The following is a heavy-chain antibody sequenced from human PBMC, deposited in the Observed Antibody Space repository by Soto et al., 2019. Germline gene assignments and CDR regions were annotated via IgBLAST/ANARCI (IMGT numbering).Heavy chain of an antibody. D-gene: IGHD6-6*01. CDR2: IYYSGST. CDR3: ARHREEGVEGSALRSSSSLGRGIRTQHIPSIPR. V-gene: IGHV4-39*01. Sequence: SETLRLSCTVSGGSISSSSYYWGWIRQPPGKGLEWIGSIYYSGSTYYNPSLKSRVTISVDTSKNQFSLKLSSVTAADTAVYYCARHREEGVEGSALRSSSSLGRGIRTQHIPSIPRWGKGTLFSVS. J-gene: IGHJ4*02. CDR1: GGSISSSSYY.